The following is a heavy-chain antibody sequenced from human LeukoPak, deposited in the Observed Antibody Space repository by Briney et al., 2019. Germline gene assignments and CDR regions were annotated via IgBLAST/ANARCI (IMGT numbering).Heavy chain of an antibody. CDR1: GFTFSSYE. V-gene: IGHV3-21*01. D-gene: IGHD3-3*01. CDR3: ARDRRYYDFWSGYSDY. Sequence: GGSLRLSCAASGFTFSSYEMNWVRQAPGKGLEWVSSISSSSTYMYYADSVKGRFTISRDNAKNSLYLQMNSLRAEDTAVYYCARDRRYYDFWSGYSDYWGQGTRVTVSS. J-gene: IGHJ4*02. CDR2: ISSSSTYM.